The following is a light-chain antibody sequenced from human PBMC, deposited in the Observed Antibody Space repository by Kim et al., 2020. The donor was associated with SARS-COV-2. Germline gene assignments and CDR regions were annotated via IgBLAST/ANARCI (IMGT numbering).Light chain of an antibody. CDR1: SSNIGSTT. Sequence: QRVTISCSGSSSNIGSTTVNWYQHLPGTAPKLLIYSNNQRPSGVPDRFSGSKSGTSASLAISGLQSEDEADYYCAAWDDSLNGVVFGGGTQLTVL. CDR3: AAWDDSLNGVV. CDR2: SNN. V-gene: IGLV1-44*01. J-gene: IGLJ2*01.